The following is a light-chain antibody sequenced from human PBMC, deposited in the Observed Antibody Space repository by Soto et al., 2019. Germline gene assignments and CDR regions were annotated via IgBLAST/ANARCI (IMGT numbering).Light chain of an antibody. V-gene: IGKV3-15*01. CDR3: QQYANWPKT. CDR2: GAF. CDR1: QSVSSN. J-gene: IGKJ1*01. Sequence: EIVMTQSPATLSVSPGERATPSCRASQSVSSNLAWYQQKPGQAPSLLIYGAFTRATGIPARFSGSGSGTEFTLTISSLQSEDSAVYFCQQYANWPKTVGQGTKVDI.